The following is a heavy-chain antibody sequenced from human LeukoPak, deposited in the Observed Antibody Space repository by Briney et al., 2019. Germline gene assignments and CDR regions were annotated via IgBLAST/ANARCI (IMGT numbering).Heavy chain of an antibody. CDR1: GYTFTSYA. CDR2: INAGNGNT. V-gene: IGHV1-3*01. J-gene: IGHJ5*02. Sequence: ASVKVSCKASGYTFTSYAMHWVRQAPGQRLEWMGWINAGNGNTKYSQKFQGRVTITRDTSASTAYMELSSLRSEDTAVYYCARVGQLAGWFDPWGQGTLVTVSS. D-gene: IGHD6-6*01. CDR3: ARVGQLAGWFDP.